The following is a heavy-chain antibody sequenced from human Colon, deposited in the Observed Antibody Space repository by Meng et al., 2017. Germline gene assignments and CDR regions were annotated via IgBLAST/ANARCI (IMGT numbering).Heavy chain of an antibody. D-gene: IGHD5-18*01. CDR1: VFTFSDYY. Sequence: QGAVVESGGGLVRPGGSLKLSWAASVFTFSDYYMNWIRQAPGKGLEWISYISSSGSAMHYADSVKGRFTISRDNAKNSLFLQMNSLRAEDTAVYYCAREGFKDRGFSYDTWGQGTLVTVSS. CDR2: ISSSGSAM. CDR3: AREGFKDRGFSYDT. V-gene: IGHV3-11*01. J-gene: IGHJ4*02.